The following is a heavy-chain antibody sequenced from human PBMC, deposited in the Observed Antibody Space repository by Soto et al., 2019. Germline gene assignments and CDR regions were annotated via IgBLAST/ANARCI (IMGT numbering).Heavy chain of an antibody. CDR1: RFTFSNFP. V-gene: IGHV3-30-3*01. CDR3: AREKTTVAPRLDY. CDR2: ISYDGINK. Sequence: QEQLVESGGGVLQPGRSLRLSCAASRFTFSNFPMHWVRQAPGKGLEWVAVISYDGINKYYADSVKGRFTISRDNSKNTLYLQMTSLRVEDTAVYYCAREKTTVAPRLDYWGQGTLVTVSS. J-gene: IGHJ4*02. D-gene: IGHD4-17*01.